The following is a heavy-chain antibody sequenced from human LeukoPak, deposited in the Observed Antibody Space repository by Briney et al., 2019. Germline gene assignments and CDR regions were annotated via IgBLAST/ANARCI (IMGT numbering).Heavy chain of an antibody. V-gene: IGHV3-23*01. D-gene: IGHD2-2*01. J-gene: IGHJ4*02. CDR1: GFTFTTYD. CDR3: AKDRDCSSTSCYVPFDS. CDR2: ISGSGRTT. Sequence: GGSLRLSCAASGFTFTTYDMTWVRQAPGKGLEWVSGISGSGRTTNYADSVKGRFTISRDNSKNTLFLQMNNLRAEDTAVYYRAKDRDCSSTSCYVPFDSWGQGTLVTVSS.